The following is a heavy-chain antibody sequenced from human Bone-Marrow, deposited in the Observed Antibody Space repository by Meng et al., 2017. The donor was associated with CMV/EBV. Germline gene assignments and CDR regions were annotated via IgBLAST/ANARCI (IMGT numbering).Heavy chain of an antibody. J-gene: IGHJ5*02. CDR1: GYTFTSYD. D-gene: IGHD7-27*01. Sequence: ASVKVSCKASGYTFTSYDITWVRQATGQGLEWMGWMNPNSGNTGYAQKFQGRVTLTRNTSITTAYMELSSLKSEDTAVYYCAYGPTGEDWFDPWGQGTLVTVSS. CDR2: MNPNSGNT. CDR3: AYGPTGEDWFDP. V-gene: IGHV1-8*01.